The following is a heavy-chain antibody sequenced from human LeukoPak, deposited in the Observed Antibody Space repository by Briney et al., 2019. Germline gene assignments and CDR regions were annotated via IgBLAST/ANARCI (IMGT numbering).Heavy chain of an antibody. Sequence: PGGSLRLSCAASGFTFSSYAMSWVRQAPGKGLEWVSAISGSGGSTYYADSVKGRFTISRDSSKNTLYLQMNSLRAEDTAVYYCAKFQWELLTFDYWGQGTLVTVSS. CDR1: GFTFSSYA. CDR2: ISGSGGST. CDR3: AKFQWELLTFDY. J-gene: IGHJ4*02. V-gene: IGHV3-23*01. D-gene: IGHD1-26*01.